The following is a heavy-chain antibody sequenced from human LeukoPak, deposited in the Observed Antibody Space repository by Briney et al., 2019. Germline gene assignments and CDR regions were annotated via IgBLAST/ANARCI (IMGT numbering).Heavy chain of an antibody. CDR2: IKQDGSEK. CDR1: GITFSSFW. V-gene: IGHV3-7*05. CDR3: ARPIVATNIGY. Sequence: GGSLSLSCAASGITFSSFWMSWVRQAPGQGLEWVANIKQDGSEKYYVDSVKGRFTISRDNAKNSLYLQMNSLRAEDTAVYYCARPIVATNIGYCGQGSPLTVSS. D-gene: IGHD5-12*01. J-gene: IGHJ1*01.